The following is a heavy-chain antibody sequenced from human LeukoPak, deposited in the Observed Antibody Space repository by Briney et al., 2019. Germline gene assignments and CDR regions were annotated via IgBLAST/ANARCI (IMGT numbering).Heavy chain of an antibody. CDR3: ARDVGARDNWFDP. Sequence: TGGSLRLSCAASGFTFSSYSMNWVRQAPGEGLEWVSSISSSSSYIYYADSVKGRFTISRDNAKNSLYLQMNSLRAEDTAVYYCARDVGARDNWFDPWGQGTLVTVSS. J-gene: IGHJ5*02. CDR2: ISSSSSYI. D-gene: IGHD1-26*01. V-gene: IGHV3-21*01. CDR1: GFTFSSYS.